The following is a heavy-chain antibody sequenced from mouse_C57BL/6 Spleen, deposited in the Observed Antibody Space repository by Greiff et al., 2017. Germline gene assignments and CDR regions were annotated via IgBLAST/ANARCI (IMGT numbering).Heavy chain of an antibody. Sequence: VQLQQPGAELVKPGASVKLSCKASGYTFTSYWIHWVKQRPGRGLEWIGRIDPDSGGTKYNEKFKSKATLTVDKPSSTAYMQLSSLTSEDSAVYYCARNPPDYYGSSPLDYWGQGTTLTVSS. V-gene: IGHV1-72*01. CDR3: ARNPPDYYGSSPLDY. J-gene: IGHJ2*01. CDR2: IDPDSGGT. D-gene: IGHD1-1*01. CDR1: GYTFTSYW.